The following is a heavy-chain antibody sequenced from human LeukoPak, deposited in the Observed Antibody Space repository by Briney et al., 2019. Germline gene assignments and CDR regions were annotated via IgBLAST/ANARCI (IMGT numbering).Heavy chain of an antibody. CDR1: GGTFSSYA. Sequence: GASVKVSCKASGGTFSSYAISWVRQAPGQGLEWMGRIIPILGIANYAQKFQGRVTITADKSTSTAYMELSSLRSEDTAVYYCAREEVDYDILTGYSATKTFDYWGQGTLVTVSS. CDR2: IIPILGIA. D-gene: IGHD3-9*01. V-gene: IGHV1-69*04. CDR3: AREEVDYDILTGYSATKTFDY. J-gene: IGHJ4*02.